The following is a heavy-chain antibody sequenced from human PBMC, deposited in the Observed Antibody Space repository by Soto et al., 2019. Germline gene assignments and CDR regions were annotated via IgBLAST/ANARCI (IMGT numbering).Heavy chain of an antibody. CDR2: IIPIFGTT. V-gene: IGHV1-69*13. Sequence: AASVKVSCKASGGTFNTYTFSWVRQAPGQGLEWMGSIIPIFGTTHYAQSFQGRLSITADQSSTTTCMELRSLTSHDTALYYCARIPRYSFPTSDPLDNWGQGTLVTVSS. D-gene: IGHD1-26*01. J-gene: IGHJ1*01. CDR1: GGTFNTYT. CDR3: ARIPRYSFPTSDPLDN.